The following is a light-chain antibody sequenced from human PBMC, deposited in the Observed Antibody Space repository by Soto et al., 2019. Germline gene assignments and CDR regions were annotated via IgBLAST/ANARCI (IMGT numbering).Light chain of an antibody. CDR3: QQYGSSPIT. V-gene: IGKV3-20*01. CDR1: QSVSSSY. Sequence: EIVLAQYPGTLSLSPGERATLSSRASQSVSSSYLAWYQQKPGQAPRLLIYGASSRATGIPDRFSGSGSGTDFTLTISRLESEDFAVYYCQQYGSSPITFGQGTRLEIK. J-gene: IGKJ5*01. CDR2: GAS.